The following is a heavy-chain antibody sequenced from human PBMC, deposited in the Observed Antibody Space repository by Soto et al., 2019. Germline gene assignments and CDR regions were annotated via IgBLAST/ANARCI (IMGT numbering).Heavy chain of an antibody. V-gene: IGHV3-11*01. CDR1: GFTFSDHY. Sequence: QVQLVESGGDLVKPGGSLRLSCAASGFTFSDHYMSWIRQAPGKGLEWISYMTRSGSSSSYADSVKGRFTISRDNAKNSLYLQMNSLRGDDTAVYYCARELSGNYFAFEVWGQGTMVTVSS. CDR2: MTRSGSSS. CDR3: ARELSGNYFAFEV. J-gene: IGHJ3*01. D-gene: IGHD1-26*01.